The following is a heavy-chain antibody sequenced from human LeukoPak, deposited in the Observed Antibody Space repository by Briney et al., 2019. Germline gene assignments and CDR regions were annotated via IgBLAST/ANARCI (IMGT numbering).Heavy chain of an antibody. Sequence: SETLSLTCAVYGGSFSGYYWSWIRQPPGKGLEWIGEINHSGSTNYNPSLKSRVTISVDTSKNQFSLKLSSVTAADAAVYYCARSPVRRSWFDHWGQGTLVTVSS. CDR1: GGSFSGYY. J-gene: IGHJ5*02. CDR3: ARSPVRRSWFDH. D-gene: IGHD4-17*01. V-gene: IGHV4-34*01. CDR2: INHSGST.